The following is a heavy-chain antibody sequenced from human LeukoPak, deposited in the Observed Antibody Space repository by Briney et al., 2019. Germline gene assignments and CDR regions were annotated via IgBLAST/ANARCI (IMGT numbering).Heavy chain of an antibody. J-gene: IGHJ4*02. Sequence: GGSLRLSCAASGFTVTNNYMSWVRQAPGKGLEWVSGISDSGGTTYYVDSVKGRFTISRDNSKNTLYLQINSLRAEDMALYYCAKSSDGSTSFDQWGQGTLVTVSS. CDR3: AKSSDGSTSFDQ. V-gene: IGHV3-23*01. D-gene: IGHD2-2*01. CDR2: ISDSGGTT. CDR1: GFTVTNNY.